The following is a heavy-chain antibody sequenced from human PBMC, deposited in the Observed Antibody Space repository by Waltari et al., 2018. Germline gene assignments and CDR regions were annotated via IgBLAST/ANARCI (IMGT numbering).Heavy chain of an antibody. V-gene: IGHV4-4*02. CDR3: ARSRGSGIQLWLKRERAPYGMDV. D-gene: IGHD5-18*01. CDR1: GGSISSSNW. J-gene: IGHJ6*02. Sequence: QVQLQESGPGLVKPSGTLSLTCAVSGGSISSSNWWSWVRQPPGKGLEWIGEINHSGSTNYNPSLRSRVTISVDTSKNQFSLKLSSVTAADTAVYYCARSRGSGIQLWLKRERAPYGMDVWGQGTTVTVSS. CDR2: INHSGST.